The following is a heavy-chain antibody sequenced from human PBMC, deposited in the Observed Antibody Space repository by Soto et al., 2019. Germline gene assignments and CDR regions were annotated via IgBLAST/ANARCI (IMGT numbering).Heavy chain of an antibody. CDR2: IYPDDSDT. CDR3: ARRMYFDA. J-gene: IGHJ5*02. CDR1: AYSFTSYW. V-gene: IGHV5-51*01. Sequence: GESLKISCKASAYSFTSYWIAWVRQMPGKGLEWMGIIYPDDSDTKYSPSFQGQVTISVDKSISTAYLQWSSLKASDTAIYYCARRMYFDAWGQGTLVNVSS. D-gene: IGHD2-8*01.